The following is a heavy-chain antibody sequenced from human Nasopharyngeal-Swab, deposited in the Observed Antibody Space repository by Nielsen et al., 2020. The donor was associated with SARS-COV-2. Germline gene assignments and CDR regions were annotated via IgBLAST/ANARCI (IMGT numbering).Heavy chain of an antibody. D-gene: IGHD6-13*01. Sequence: WIRQPPGKGLEWIGYIYYSGSTYYNPSLKSRVTISVDTSKNQFSLKLSFVTAADTAVYYCARGQQLVTMDVWGKGTTVTVSS. V-gene: IGHV4-31*02. CDR3: ARGQQLVTMDV. J-gene: IGHJ6*04. CDR2: IYYSGST.